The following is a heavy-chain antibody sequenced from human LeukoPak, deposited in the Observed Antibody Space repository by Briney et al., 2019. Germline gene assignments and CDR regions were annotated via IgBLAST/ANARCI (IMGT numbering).Heavy chain of an antibody. CDR3: ARDDDVVLTTSTLFGDYFDY. CDR2: ISTYNGNT. V-gene: IGHV1-18*01. Sequence: ASVKVSCKASGYTFINYGISWVRQAPGQGLEWMGWISTYNGNTNYAQKFQGRVTMTTDTSTSTVYMELRSLTSDDTAVYYCARDDDVVLTTSTLFGDYFDYWGQGTLVTVSS. J-gene: IGHJ4*02. CDR1: GYTFINYG. D-gene: IGHD5-12*01.